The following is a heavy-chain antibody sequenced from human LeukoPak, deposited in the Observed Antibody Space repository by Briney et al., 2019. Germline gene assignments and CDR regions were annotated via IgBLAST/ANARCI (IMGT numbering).Heavy chain of an antibody. D-gene: IGHD6-13*01. CDR1: GFTFSSYA. CDR2: ISGSGGST. CDR3: ARDGSYSSSWYFDY. V-gene: IGHV3-23*01. J-gene: IGHJ4*02. Sequence: GGSLRLSCAASGFTFSSYAMSWVRQAPGKGLEWVSAISGSGGSTYYADSVKGRFTISRDNSKNTLYLQMNSLRAEDTAVYYCARDGSYSSSWYFDYWGQGTLVTVSS.